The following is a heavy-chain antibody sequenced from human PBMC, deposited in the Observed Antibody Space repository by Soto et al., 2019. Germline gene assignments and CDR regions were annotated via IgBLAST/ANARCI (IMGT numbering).Heavy chain of an antibody. CDR3: APLSVAGPNFHY. D-gene: IGHD6-19*01. V-gene: IGHV3-23*01. CDR2: ISSSGDKT. J-gene: IGHJ4*02. Sequence: EVQLLESGGALVQPGGSLRLSCAASGFIFNNYGMSWVRQAPGKGLEWVSTISSSGDKTYYAESVKGRFTISRDNSKNTLYLQMDALRSEDTAVYYCAPLSVAGPNFHYWGQGTMVTVSS. CDR1: GFIFNNYG.